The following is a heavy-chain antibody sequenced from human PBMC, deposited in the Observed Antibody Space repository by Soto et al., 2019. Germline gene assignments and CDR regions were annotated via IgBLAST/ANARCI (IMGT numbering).Heavy chain of an antibody. CDR1: GGSISSGGYS. J-gene: IGHJ5*02. V-gene: IGHV4-30-2*01. CDR3: ASPGWFDP. Sequence: SETLSLTCAVSGGSISSGGYSWSWIRQPPGKGLEWIGYIYHSGSTYYNPSLKSRVTISVDTSKNQFSLKLSSVTAADTAVYYCASPGWFDPWGQGTLVTVSS. CDR2: IYHSGST.